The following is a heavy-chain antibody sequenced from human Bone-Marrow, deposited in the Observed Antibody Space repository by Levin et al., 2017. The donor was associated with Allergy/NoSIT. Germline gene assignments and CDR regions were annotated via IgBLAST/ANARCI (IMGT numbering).Heavy chain of an antibody. Sequence: SQTLSLTCIVSGDSISSGGYYWSWVRQHPGKGLEWIGNIYHSGNTYYNPSLKRRVTISVDTSKNQFSLKVTSVTAADTAKYYCARVLSAAGTSTDGVLGYWGQGTLVTVSS. D-gene: IGHD6-13*01. V-gene: IGHV4-31*03. CDR2: IYHSGNT. CDR3: ARVLSAAGTSTDGVLGY. J-gene: IGHJ4*02. CDR1: GDSISSGGYY.